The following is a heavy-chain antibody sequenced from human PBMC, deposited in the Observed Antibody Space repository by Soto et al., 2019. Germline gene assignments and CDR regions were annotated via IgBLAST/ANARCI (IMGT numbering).Heavy chain of an antibody. CDR1: GGSFSGYY. D-gene: IGHD6-13*01. Sequence: SETLSLTCAVYGGSFSGYYWSWIRQPPGKGLEWIGEINHSGSTSYNPSLKSRVTTSVDTSKNQFSLKLSSVTAADTAVYYCARARATIAAAAIFDCWGQGTLVTVSS. CDR2: INHSGST. V-gene: IGHV4-34*01. CDR3: ARARATIAAAAIFDC. J-gene: IGHJ4*02.